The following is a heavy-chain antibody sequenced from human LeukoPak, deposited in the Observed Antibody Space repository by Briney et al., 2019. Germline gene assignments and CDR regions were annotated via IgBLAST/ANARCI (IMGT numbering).Heavy chain of an antibody. V-gene: IGHV4-59*12. Sequence: PSETLSLTCTVSGGSISSYYWSWIRQPPGKGLEWIGYIYYSGSTYYNPSLKSRVTISVDTSKNQFSLKLSSVTAADTAVYYCARDRYYGSGSYDYWGQGTLVTVSS. CDR2: IYYSGST. J-gene: IGHJ4*02. CDR1: GGSISSYY. CDR3: ARDRYYGSGSYDY. D-gene: IGHD3-10*01.